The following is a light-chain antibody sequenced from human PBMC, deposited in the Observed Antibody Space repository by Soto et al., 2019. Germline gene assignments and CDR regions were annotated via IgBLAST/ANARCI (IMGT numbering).Light chain of an antibody. CDR3: QQYGGSPPWT. CDR1: HSVANNY. V-gene: IGKV3-20*01. Sequence: IVLAQSPATLSLSPGERATISCRASHSVANNYLAWYQQKHGQAPRLIIFAASSRATGVPHRFTASGSGTDFTLTISIVEPEDFAVYFCQQYGGSPPWTFGQGTKVDSK. J-gene: IGKJ1*01. CDR2: AAS.